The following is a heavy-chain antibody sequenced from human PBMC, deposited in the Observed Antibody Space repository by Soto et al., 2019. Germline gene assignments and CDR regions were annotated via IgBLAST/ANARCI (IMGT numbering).Heavy chain of an antibody. V-gene: IGHV3-33*01. CDR2: IWYDGSNK. D-gene: IGHD3-22*01. Sequence: QVQLVESGGGVVQPGRYLRLSCAASGFTFSSYGMHWVRQAPGKGLEWVEVIWYDGSNKYYADSVKVRFTISRDNSKNTLYLQMNSLRAEDTAVYYCARDYDSSGYPRYYFDYWGQGTLVTVSS. J-gene: IGHJ4*02. CDR3: ARDYDSSGYPRYYFDY. CDR1: GFTFSSYG.